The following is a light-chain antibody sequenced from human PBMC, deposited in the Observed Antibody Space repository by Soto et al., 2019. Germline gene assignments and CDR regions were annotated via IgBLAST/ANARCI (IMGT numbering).Light chain of an antibody. CDR1: QSVGSNY. V-gene: IGKV3-20*01. CDR3: QQSGSSPRA. J-gene: IGKJ1*01. CDR2: GAA. Sequence: ENVLTQSPGTLSLSPGERATLSCRASQSVGSNYLAWYQQKPGQAPRLLIFGAASRATGIPDRFSGSGSGKDFTLTISRLEPEDFAVYYCQQSGSSPRAFGQGTKVEI.